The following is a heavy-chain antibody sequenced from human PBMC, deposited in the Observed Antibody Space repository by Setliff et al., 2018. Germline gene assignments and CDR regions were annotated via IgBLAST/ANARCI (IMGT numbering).Heavy chain of an antibody. V-gene: IGHV4-39*01. CDR2: ISYSGTP. J-gene: IGHJ4*01. D-gene: IGHD2-15*01. CDR3: ARPGGTTVVARHFDY. Sequence: SETLSLTSTVSDDSFTSSRYYWGWIRQAPGSGLEWIGSISYSGTPYYNASVESRVTISIDTSRNQFSLELRSVTVADTATYYCARPGGTTVVARHFDYWGSGILVTVSS. CDR1: DDSFTSSRYY.